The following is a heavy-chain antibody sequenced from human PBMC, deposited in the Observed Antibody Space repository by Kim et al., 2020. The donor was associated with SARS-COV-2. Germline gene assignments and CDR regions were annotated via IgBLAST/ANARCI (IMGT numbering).Heavy chain of an antibody. CDR3: ARGRPNLAPAVPSDY. D-gene: IGHD2-2*01. J-gene: IGHJ4*02. V-gene: IGHV4-34*01. CDR2: INHSGGT. Sequence: SETLSLTCSVRGGSFSGHFWTWIRQSPGKGLEWSAEINHSGGTNYNPSLKSRVTISIDMSKNQFSLRLRSVTAADTALYYCARGRPNLAPAVPSDYWGQGTRVTVSS. CDR1: GGSFSGHF.